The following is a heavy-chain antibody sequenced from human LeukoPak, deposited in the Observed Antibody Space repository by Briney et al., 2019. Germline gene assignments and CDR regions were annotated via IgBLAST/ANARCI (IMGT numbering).Heavy chain of an antibody. CDR3: ARDPQASRYCSSTSCYNESDY. Sequence: ASVKVSCKASGGTFSSYAISWVRQAPGQGLEWMGGIIPIFGTANYAQKFQGRFTITADESTSTAYMELSSLRSEDTAVYYWARDPQASRYCSSTSCYNESDYWGQGTLVTVSS. CDR2: IIPIFGTA. J-gene: IGHJ4*02. V-gene: IGHV1-69*13. CDR1: GGTFSSYA. D-gene: IGHD2-2*02.